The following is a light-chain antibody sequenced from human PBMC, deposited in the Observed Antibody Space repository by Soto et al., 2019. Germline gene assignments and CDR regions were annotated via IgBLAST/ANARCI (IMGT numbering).Light chain of an antibody. CDR2: DTS. J-gene: IGKJ2*01. CDR3: QQGSHWYT. Sequence: EIVLTQSPATLSLSPGDRATLSCRASQSVDRYLAWYQEKPGQAPRLLIYDTSDRATGIPDRFSGSGSGTDFTLTIRSVEPEDFAVYYCQQGSHWYTFGQGTKLEIK. V-gene: IGKV3-11*01. CDR1: QSVDRY.